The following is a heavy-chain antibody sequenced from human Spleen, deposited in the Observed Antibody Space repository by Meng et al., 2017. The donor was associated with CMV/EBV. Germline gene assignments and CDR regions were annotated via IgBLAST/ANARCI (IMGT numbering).Heavy chain of an antibody. D-gene: IGHD6-6*01. CDR3: ARDLGSSSYYYYGMDV. CDR2: ISSSSSYI. J-gene: IGHJ6*02. CDR1: GFTFSSYS. V-gene: IGHV3-21*01. Sequence: GESLKISCAASGFTFSSYSMNWVRQAPGKGLEWVSSISSSSSYIYYADSVKGRFTISRDNSKNTLYLQMNSLRAEDTAVYYCARDLGSSSYYYYGMDVWGQGTTVTVSS.